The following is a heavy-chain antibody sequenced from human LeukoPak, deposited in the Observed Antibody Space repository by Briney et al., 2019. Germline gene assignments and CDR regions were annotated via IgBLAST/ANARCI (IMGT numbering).Heavy chain of an antibody. CDR3: ARDYGADYYYYYMDV. J-gene: IGHJ6*03. Sequence: PSETLSLTCTVSGGSVSSGSYYWSWIRQPPGKGLGWIGYIYYSGSTNYNPSLKSRVTISVDTSKNQFSLKLSSVTAADTAVYYCARDYGADYYYYYMDVWGKGTTVTVSS. D-gene: IGHD4-17*01. CDR1: GGSVSSGSYY. V-gene: IGHV4-61*01. CDR2: IYYSGST.